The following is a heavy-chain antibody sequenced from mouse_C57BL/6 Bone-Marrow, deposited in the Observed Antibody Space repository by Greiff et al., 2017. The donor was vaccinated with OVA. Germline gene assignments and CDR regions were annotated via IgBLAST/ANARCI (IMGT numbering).Heavy chain of an antibody. CDR1: GYTFTNYW. CDR3: AHYGSRLYLHY. J-gene: IGHJ2*02. D-gene: IGHD1-1*01. Sequence: QVQLQQSGAELVRPGTSVKLSCKASGYTFTNYWMHWVKQRPGQGLEWIGVIAPSDSYINYNQKFKGRATLTVDTSSSTAYMHLSSLTSEDSAVYYCAHYGSRLYLHYWGQGTSLTGSS. CDR2: IAPSDSYI. V-gene: IGHV1-59*01.